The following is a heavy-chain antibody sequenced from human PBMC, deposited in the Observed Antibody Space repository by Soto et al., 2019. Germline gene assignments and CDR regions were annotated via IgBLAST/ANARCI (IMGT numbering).Heavy chain of an antibody. Sequence: PGGSLRLSCSASGFTFSSYAMHWVRQAPGKGLEYFFVICCNGGNTYFAGSLKGRFTISRDNSKNTLYFQMSSLRAEDTAVYYCVKAHYDVLTGYYKRAVSSFDYWGQGTLVTVS. CDR2: ICCNGGNT. D-gene: IGHD3-9*01. CDR1: GFTFSSYA. V-gene: IGHV3-64D*06. CDR3: VKAHYDVLTGYYKRAVSSFDY. J-gene: IGHJ4*02.